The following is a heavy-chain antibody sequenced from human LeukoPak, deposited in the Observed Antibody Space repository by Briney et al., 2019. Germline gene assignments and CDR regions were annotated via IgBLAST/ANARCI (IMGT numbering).Heavy chain of an antibody. CDR2: ISGTGTTI. J-gene: IGHJ4*02. Sequence: GGSLRLSCAASGLTFSDYYMTCIRQAPGKGLEWVSSISGTGTTIYSADSVRGRFTVSRDNARNSLFLHMNSLRAEDTAVYYCAVQITMIVVVPYFDYWGQGTLVTVSS. V-gene: IGHV3-11*04. CDR3: AVQITMIVVVPYFDY. CDR1: GLTFSDYY. D-gene: IGHD3-22*01.